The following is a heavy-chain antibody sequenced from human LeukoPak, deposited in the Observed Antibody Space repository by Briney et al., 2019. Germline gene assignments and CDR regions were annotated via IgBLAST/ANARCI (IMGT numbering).Heavy chain of an antibody. CDR1: GFTFDDYG. Sequence: GGSRRLSCAASGFTFDDYGMSWVRQAPGKGLEWVSGINWNGGSTGYADSVKGRFTISRDNAKNSLYLQMNSLRAEDTALYYCARVPPITIFGVANYYFDYWGQGTLVTVSS. CDR3: ARVPPITIFGVANYYFDY. J-gene: IGHJ4*02. CDR2: INWNGGST. V-gene: IGHV3-20*04. D-gene: IGHD3-3*01.